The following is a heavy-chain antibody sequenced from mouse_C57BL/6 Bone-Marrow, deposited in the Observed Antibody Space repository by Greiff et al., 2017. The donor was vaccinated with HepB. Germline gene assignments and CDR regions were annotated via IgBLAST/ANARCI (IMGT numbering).Heavy chain of an antibody. D-gene: IGHD1-1*01. V-gene: IGHV5-16*01. CDR2: INYDGSST. CDR1: GFTFSDYY. CDR3: ARGPVVPYYFDY. J-gene: IGHJ2*01. Sequence: EVKLMESEGGLVQPGRSMKLSCTASGFTFSDYYMAWVRQVPEKGLEWVANINYDGSSTYYLDSLKSRFIISRDNAKNILYLQMSSLKSEDTATYYCARGPVVPYYFDYWGQGTTLTVSS.